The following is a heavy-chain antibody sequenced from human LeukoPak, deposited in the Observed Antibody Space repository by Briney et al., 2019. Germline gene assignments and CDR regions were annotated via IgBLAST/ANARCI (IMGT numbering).Heavy chain of an antibody. J-gene: IGHJ3*02. CDR1: GFTFNSYW. V-gene: IGHV3-7*03. CDR2: INQDGSDK. CDR3: ATVKLGPIFGPRGKEGAFDI. D-gene: IGHD3-3*01. Sequence: GGSLRLSCAASGFTFNSYWMSWVRQAPGKGLEWVANINQDGSDKYYVDSVKGRFTVSRDNAKNSLYLQMNSLRAEDTAVYYCATVKLGPIFGPRGKEGAFDIWGQGTMVTVSS.